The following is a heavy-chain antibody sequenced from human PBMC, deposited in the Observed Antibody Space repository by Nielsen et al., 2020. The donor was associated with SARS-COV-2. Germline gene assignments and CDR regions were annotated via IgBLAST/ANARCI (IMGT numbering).Heavy chain of an antibody. CDR3: ASTEVIRGYSYDDAFDI. CDR2: IKQDGSEK. D-gene: IGHD5-18*01. V-gene: IGHV3-7*01. J-gene: IGHJ3*02. Sequence: WIRQPPGKGLEWVANIKQDGSEKYYVDSVKGRFIISRDNAKNSLYLQMNSLRAEDTAVYYCASTEVIRGYSYDDAFDIWGQGTMVTVSS.